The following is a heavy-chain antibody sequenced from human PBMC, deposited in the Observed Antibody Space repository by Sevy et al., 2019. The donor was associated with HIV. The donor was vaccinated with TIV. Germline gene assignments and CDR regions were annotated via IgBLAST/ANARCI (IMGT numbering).Heavy chain of an antibody. Sequence: GGSLRLSCAASGFTFSSYAMSWVRQAPGKGLEWVSAISGSGGSTYYGDSVKSRFTISGDNSKKTLYLQMNSLRAEDTAVYYCERRGEENYDILTGLYYYYYYYMDVWGKGTTVTVSS. D-gene: IGHD3-9*01. CDR1: GFTFSSYA. J-gene: IGHJ6*03. V-gene: IGHV3-23*01. CDR2: ISGSGGST. CDR3: ERRGEENYDILTGLYYYYYYYMDV.